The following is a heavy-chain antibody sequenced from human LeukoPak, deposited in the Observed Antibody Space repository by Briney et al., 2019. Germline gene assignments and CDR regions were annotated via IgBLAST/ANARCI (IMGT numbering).Heavy chain of an antibody. V-gene: IGHV3-23*01. Sequence: GGSLRLSCAASRFTFSSYAMSWVRQAPGKGLEWVSVISATDGSTNYADSVKGRFTTSRDNSKNTLYLQMNSLRAEDTAVYYCAKDPYDSSGYSMGLDYWGQGTLVTVSS. D-gene: IGHD3-22*01. CDR2: ISATDGST. J-gene: IGHJ4*02. CDR1: RFTFSSYA. CDR3: AKDPYDSSGYSMGLDY.